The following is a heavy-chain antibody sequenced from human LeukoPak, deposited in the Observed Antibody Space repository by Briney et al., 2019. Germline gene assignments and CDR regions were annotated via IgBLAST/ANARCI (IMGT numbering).Heavy chain of an antibody. CDR2: IYPGDSDT. J-gene: IGHJ5*02. CDR3: ARLDTYYYDSSGYYSFDP. Sequence: GESLKISCKGSGYSFTSYWIGWVRQMPGKGLEWMEIIYPGDSDTRYSPSFQGQVTISADKSISTAYLQWSSLKASDTAIYYCARLDTYYYDSSGYYSFDPWGQGTLVTVSS. V-gene: IGHV5-51*01. CDR1: GYSFTSYW. D-gene: IGHD3-22*01.